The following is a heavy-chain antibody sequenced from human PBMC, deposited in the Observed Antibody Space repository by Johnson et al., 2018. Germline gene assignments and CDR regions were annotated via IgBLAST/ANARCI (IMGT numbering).Heavy chain of an antibody. V-gene: IGHV3-23*04. D-gene: IGHD3-9*01. J-gene: IGHJ6*03. CDR1: GFTFTNHA. CDR2: IRGSAGTT. CDR3: ASDMWAYYYYYMDG. Sequence: VQLVQSGGGLVRPGGSLRLSCAASGFTFTNHAMSWVRQAPGKGLEWVSGIRGSAGTTSPAASVQGRFSISRDNSKNTRSLQMNNLRAEDTAVYYCASDMWAYYYYYMDGWGKGTTVTVSS.